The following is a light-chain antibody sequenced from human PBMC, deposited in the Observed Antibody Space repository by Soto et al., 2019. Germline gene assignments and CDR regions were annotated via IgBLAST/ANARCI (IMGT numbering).Light chain of an antibody. CDR3: QQRNNWPRST. J-gene: IGKJ5*01. Sequence: EIVLTQSPGTLSLSPGERATISWRASQSVSNNYLACYQKKPGQAPRLRLYGISRRATGIPDRFSGSGSGTDLTLTISSLEPEDFAVYYCQQRNNWPRSTFGQGTRLEI. CDR1: QSVSNNY. CDR2: GIS. V-gene: IGKV3D-20*02.